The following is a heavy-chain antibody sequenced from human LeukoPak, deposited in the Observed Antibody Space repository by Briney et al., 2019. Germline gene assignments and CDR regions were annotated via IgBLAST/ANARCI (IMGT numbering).Heavy chain of an antibody. Sequence: PGGSLRLSCAASGFTFSSYEMNWVRQAPGKGLEWVSYISSSGSTIYYADSVKGRFTISRDNAKNSLYLQMNSLRAEDTAVYYCARWGSTYYYYGMDVWGQGTTVTVSS. J-gene: IGHJ6*02. D-gene: IGHD7-27*01. CDR2: ISSSGSTI. CDR1: GFTFSSYE. CDR3: ARWGSTYYYYGMDV. V-gene: IGHV3-48*03.